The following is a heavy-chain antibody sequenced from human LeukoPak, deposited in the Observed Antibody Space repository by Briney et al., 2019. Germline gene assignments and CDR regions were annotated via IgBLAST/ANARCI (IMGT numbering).Heavy chain of an antibody. J-gene: IGHJ3*02. CDR2: IYSGGST. CDR3: ARDGQQWLDHDAFDI. CDR1: GFTVSSNY. V-gene: IGHV3-66*01. Sequence: GGSLRLSCAASGFTVSSNYMSWVRQAPVKALEWVSVIYSGGSTYYADSVKGRFTISRDNSKNTLYLQMNSLRAEDTAVYYCARDGQQWLDHDAFDIWGQGTMVTVSS. D-gene: IGHD6-19*01.